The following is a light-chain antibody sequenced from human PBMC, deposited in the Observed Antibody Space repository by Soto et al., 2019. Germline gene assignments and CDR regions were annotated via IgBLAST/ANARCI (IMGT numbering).Light chain of an antibody. CDR1: SSDVGAYNY. J-gene: IGLJ1*01. V-gene: IGLV2-14*03. CDR2: DVN. CDR3: NSYTTTFTSV. Sequence: QAVVTQTASVSGSPGQSITISCTGTSSDVGAYNYVSWYQHHPGKAPKLIIFDVNNRPSGVSDRFSGSKSGSTASLTISGLQAEDEADYYCNSYTTTFTSVFGSGTKLTVL.